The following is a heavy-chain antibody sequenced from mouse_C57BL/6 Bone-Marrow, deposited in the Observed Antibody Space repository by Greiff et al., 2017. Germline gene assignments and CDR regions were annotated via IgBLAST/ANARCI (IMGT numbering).Heavy chain of an antibody. V-gene: IGHV1-15*01. CDR2: IDPETGGT. CDR3: TRPSTIVTTYYFDY. CDR1: GYTFTDYE. Sequence: VQLQQSGAELVRPGASVTLSCKASGYTFTDYEMHWVKQTPVHGLEWIGAIDPETGGTAYNQKFKGKAILTADKSSSTAYMELRSLTSEDSAVYYCTRPSTIVTTYYFDYWGQGTTLTVSS. J-gene: IGHJ2*01. D-gene: IGHD2-5*01.